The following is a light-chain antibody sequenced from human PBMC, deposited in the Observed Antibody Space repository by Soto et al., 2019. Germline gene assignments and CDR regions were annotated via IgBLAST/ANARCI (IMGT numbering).Light chain of an antibody. CDR1: QSVSSSY. V-gene: IGKV3-20*01. CDR3: PDT. Sequence: EIVLTQSPGTLSLSPGERATLSCSASQSVSSSYLAWYQQKPGQAPRLLIYGASSRATGIPDRFSGSGSGTDFTLTISRLEPEDFAVYYCPDTFGGGTKVEIK. J-gene: IGKJ4*01. CDR2: GAS.